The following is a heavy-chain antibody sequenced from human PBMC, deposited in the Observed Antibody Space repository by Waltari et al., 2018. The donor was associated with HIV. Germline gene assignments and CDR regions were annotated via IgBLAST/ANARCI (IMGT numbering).Heavy chain of an antibody. CDR2: VDYGGKT. CDR3: ARHSGPYVHFFDL. D-gene: IGHD3-16*01. Sequence: QLQESGPALVKPSETLSLPCSVPGVPLTITNYYWGWVRQSPGTRRDWIASVDYGGKTYNNPSLKSRLSLSLDTSKNRLSLNVASVTAADTAVYYCARHSGPYVHFFDLLGRGTLVTVTS. J-gene: IGHJ2*01. V-gene: IGHV4-39*01. CDR1: GVPLTITNYY.